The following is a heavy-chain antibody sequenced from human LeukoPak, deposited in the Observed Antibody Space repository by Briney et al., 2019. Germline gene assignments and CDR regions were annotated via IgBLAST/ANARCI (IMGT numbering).Heavy chain of an antibody. J-gene: IGHJ4*02. D-gene: IGHD4-17*01. CDR3: ARAGDYGDPFDY. CDR1: GGSFSGYY. CDR2: INHSGST. V-gene: IGHV4-34*01. Sequence: SETLSLTCAVYGGSFSGYYWSWIRQPPGKGLEWIGEINHSGSTNYNPSLKSRVTISVDTSKNQFSLKLSSVTAADTAVYYCARAGDYGDPFDYWGQGTLVTVSS.